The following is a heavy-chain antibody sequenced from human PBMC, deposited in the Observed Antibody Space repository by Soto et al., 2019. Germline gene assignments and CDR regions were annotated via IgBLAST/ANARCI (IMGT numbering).Heavy chain of an antibody. D-gene: IGHD5-18*01. V-gene: IGHV3-48*03. CDR1: GFTFSSYE. CDR3: ARMGYSYGSRGWFDP. J-gene: IGHJ5*02. Sequence: PGGSLRLSCAASGFTFSSYEMNWVRQAPGKGLEWVSYISSSGSTIYYADSVKGRFTISRDNAKNSLYLQMTSLRAEDTAVYYCARMGYSYGSRGWFDPWGQGTLVTVSS. CDR2: ISSSGSTI.